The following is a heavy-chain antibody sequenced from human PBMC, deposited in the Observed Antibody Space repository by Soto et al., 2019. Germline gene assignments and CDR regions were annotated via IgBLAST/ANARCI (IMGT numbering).Heavy chain of an antibody. D-gene: IGHD5-18*01. V-gene: IGHV4-59*01. CDR1: GGSISSYY. CDR3: ARRSRGYGTDY. J-gene: IGHJ4*02. CDR2: IYYSGST. Sequence: SETLSLTCTVSGGSISSYYWSWIRQPPGKGLEWIGYIYYSGSTNYNPSLKSRVTISVDTSKNQFSLKLSSVTAADTAVYYCARRSRGYGTDYWGQGTLVTVSS.